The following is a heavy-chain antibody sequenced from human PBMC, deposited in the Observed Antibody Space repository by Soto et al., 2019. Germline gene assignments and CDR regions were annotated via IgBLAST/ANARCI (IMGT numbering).Heavy chain of an antibody. CDR1: GGSISSYY. D-gene: IGHD3-10*01. J-gene: IGHJ4*02. Sequence: SETLSLTCTVSGGSISSYYWIWIRQPPGKGLEWVGYIYYSGSTNYNPSLKSRVTISVDTSKNQFSLKLSSVTAADTAVYYCARVWGYYFDYWGQGTLVTVSS. V-gene: IGHV4-59*01. CDR3: ARVWGYYFDY. CDR2: IYYSGST.